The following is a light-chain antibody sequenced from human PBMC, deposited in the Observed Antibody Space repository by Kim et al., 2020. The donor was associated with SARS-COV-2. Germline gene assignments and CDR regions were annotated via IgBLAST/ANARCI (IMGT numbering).Light chain of an antibody. CDR2: EVS. CDR3: MQGRHLPYT. Sequence: VVLTQSPLSLSVIPGQPACFSCKSGQSLLNRDGNTSLYWYLLKPGQSPRLLIYEVSSRFSTVPERFSGSGSGTDFTLKISRVEAEDLGTYYCMQGRHLPYTFGQGTKLGI. CDR1: QSLLNRDGNTS. V-gene: IGKV2-29*02. J-gene: IGKJ2*01.